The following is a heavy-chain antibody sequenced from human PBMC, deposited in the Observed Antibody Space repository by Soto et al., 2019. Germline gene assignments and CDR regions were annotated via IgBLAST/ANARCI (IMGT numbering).Heavy chain of an antibody. CDR2: RFYSVST. CDR1: GGSISSQSYY. CDR3: ARHSEGGTCHWGNYFDC. D-gene: IGHD7-27*01. V-gene: IGHV4-39*01. Sequence: TSETLSLICRVSGGSISSQSYYWGWILHPPGKGLEYIGSRFYSVSTFYNTSLKSRVTLDVDKSKNQFSLRLSSVPATDTAVYFCARHSEGGTCHWGNYFDCVGKGAMVALSS. J-gene: IGHJ4*02.